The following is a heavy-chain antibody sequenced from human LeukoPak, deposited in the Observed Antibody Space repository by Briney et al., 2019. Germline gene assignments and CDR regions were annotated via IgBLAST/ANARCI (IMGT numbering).Heavy chain of an antibody. Sequence: ASVKVSCKASGYTFTSYYMHWVRQAPGQGLEWMGIINPSGGSTSYAQKFQGGVTMTRDMSTSTVYMELSSLRSEDTAVYYCARGGYGYPVDYWGQGTLVTVSS. J-gene: IGHJ4*02. CDR3: ARGGYGYPVDY. CDR2: INPSGGST. D-gene: IGHD5-18*01. CDR1: GYTFTSYY. V-gene: IGHV1-46*01.